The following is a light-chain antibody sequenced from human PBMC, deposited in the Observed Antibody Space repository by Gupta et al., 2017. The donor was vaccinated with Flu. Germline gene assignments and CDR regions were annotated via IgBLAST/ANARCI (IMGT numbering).Light chain of an antibody. V-gene: IGKV2-28*01. CDR3: MQGRQTPLT. CDR2: LGS. CDR1: QSILHSKGYYY. Sequence: IVLPQSPLSLRVIPGEPAPISCRSTQSILHSKGYYYVDLYLQKPGQSPQLLIFLGSHRAAGVSDRLSGSGSGTEFTLTISRVEAEDVGIYYCMQGRQTPLTCGGGTKVDIK. J-gene: IGKJ4*01.